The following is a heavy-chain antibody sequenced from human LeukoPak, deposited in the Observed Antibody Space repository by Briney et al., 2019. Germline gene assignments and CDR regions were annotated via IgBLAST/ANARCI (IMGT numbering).Heavy chain of an antibody. CDR2: ISSSSSTI. CDR3: AKGDCSGVTCYRFDY. V-gene: IGHV3-48*01. J-gene: IGHJ4*02. D-gene: IGHD2-15*01. Sequence: GSLRLSCAASGFTFSSYSMNWVRQAPGKGLEWVSYISSSSSTIYYADSVKGRFTVSRDNSKNTLFLQMNSLRAGDTAVYFCAKGDCSGVTCYRFDYWGQGTLVTVSS. CDR1: GFTFSSYS.